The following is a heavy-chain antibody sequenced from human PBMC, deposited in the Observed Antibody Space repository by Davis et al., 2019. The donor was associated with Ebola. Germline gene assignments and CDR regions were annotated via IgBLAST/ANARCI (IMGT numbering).Heavy chain of an antibody. CDR2: VYFSGSS. CDR3: ARGLRDGYNSYYLDY. D-gene: IGHD5-24*01. Sequence: PGGSLRLSCSVSGASLYSLYWHWIRQPPGKGLEWIGYVYFSGSSNYNPSLSSRVTISVDTSTSQFSLKVNSVSAADTAVYFCARGLRDGYNSYYLDYWGQGSLVTVSS. J-gene: IGHJ4*02. V-gene: IGHV4-59*11. CDR1: GASLYSLY.